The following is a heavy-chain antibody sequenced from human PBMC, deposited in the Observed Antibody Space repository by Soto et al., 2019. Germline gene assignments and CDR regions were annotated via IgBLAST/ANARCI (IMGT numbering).Heavy chain of an antibody. Sequence: PGGSLRLSCAASGFTFSSYGMHWVRQSPGKGLEWVAVISYDGSNKYYADSVKGRFTISRDNSKNTLYLQMNSLRAEDTAVYYCAKEERRNGYSDYAWGSYRHTIFDDWRQGTLGPVAS. V-gene: IGHV3-30*18. J-gene: IGHJ4*02. CDR3: AKEERRNGYSDYAWGSYRHTIFDD. CDR1: GFTFSSYG. CDR2: ISYDGSNK. D-gene: IGHD3-16*02.